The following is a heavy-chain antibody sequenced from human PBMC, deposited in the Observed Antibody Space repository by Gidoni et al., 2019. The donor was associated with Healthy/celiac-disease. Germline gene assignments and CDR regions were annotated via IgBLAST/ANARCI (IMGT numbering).Heavy chain of an antibody. D-gene: IGHD3-22*01. CDR1: GGTFSSDA. Sequence: QVQLVQSGAEVKKPGSSVKVSCKASGGTFSSDAISWVQQAPGQGLEWMGGIIPIFGTANYAQKFQGRVTITADESTSTAYMELSSLRSEDTAVYYCARVDSSGHRQPYGMDVWGQGTTVTVSS. J-gene: IGHJ6*02. V-gene: IGHV1-69*01. CDR3: ARVDSSGHRQPYGMDV. CDR2: IIPIFGTA.